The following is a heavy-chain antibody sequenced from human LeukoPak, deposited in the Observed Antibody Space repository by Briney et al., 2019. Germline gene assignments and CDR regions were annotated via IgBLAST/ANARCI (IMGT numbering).Heavy chain of an antibody. Sequence: GASVNVSCKASGYTFTSYAMNWVRQAPGQGLEWMGWINTNTGNPTYAQGFTGRFVFSLDTSVSTAYLQISSLKAEDTAVYYCARGLYSSSWYYFDYWGQGTLVTVSS. CDR3: ARGLYSSSWYYFDY. D-gene: IGHD6-13*01. J-gene: IGHJ4*02. CDR2: INTNTGNP. V-gene: IGHV7-4-1*02. CDR1: GYTFTSYA.